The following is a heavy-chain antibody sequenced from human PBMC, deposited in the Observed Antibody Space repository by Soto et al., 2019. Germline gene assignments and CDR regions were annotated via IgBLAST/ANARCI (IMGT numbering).Heavy chain of an antibody. CDR3: ARGSGSGSFLIDY. J-gene: IGHJ4*02. CDR2: TSDDESRR. CDR1: GFTFSNYA. D-gene: IGHD3-10*01. V-gene: IGHV3-30*04. Sequence: QVHLVESGGGVVQPGRSLRLSCAASGFTFSNYAMHWVRQAPGKGLEWMAITSDDESRRYHADSVRGRFTISRDNSKNTLYLEMNSLRDEDTALFYCARGSGSGSFLIDYWGQGILVTVSS.